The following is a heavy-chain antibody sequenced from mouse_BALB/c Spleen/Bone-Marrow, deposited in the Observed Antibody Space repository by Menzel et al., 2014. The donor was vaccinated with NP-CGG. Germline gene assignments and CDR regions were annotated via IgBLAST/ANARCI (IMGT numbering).Heavy chain of an antibody. CDR2: ISDDGGNT. Sequence: EVKLQESGGGLVKPGGSLKLSCAASGFTFSDYYMFWVRQTPEKRLEWVATISDDGGNTYYRDSVKERFIISRDNAKNKQNLQMSSLKSKDKATYLCASESGPRAMDYWGQGTSVTVSS. D-gene: IGHD1-3*01. J-gene: IGHJ4*01. CDR3: ASESGPRAMDY. V-gene: IGHV5-4*02. CDR1: GFTFSDYY.